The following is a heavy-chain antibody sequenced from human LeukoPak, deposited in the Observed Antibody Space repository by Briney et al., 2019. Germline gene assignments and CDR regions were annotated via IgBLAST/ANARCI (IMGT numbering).Heavy chain of an antibody. CDR1: GFTFSSYS. Sequence: GGSLRLSCAASGFTFSSYSMNWVRQAPGKGLEWVSYISSSSTIYYADSVKGRFTISRDNAKNSLYLQMNSLRAEDTAVYYWARENFDGVIAARPQFFDIGGKGKMVTVFS. CDR3: ARENFDGVIAARPQFFDI. V-gene: IGHV3-48*01. J-gene: IGHJ3*02. CDR2: ISSSSTI. D-gene: IGHD6-6*01.